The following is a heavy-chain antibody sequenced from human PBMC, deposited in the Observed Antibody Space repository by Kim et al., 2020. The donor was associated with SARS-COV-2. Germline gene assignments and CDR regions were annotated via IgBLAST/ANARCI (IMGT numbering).Heavy chain of an antibody. CDR3: ARVQLGFYYMDV. Sequence: NYHPSLKSRVTISVATSKNHFSLQLSSVTAADTAVYYCARVQLGFYYMDVWGKGTTVTVSS. J-gene: IGHJ6*03. V-gene: IGHV4-34*01. D-gene: IGHD2-2*01.